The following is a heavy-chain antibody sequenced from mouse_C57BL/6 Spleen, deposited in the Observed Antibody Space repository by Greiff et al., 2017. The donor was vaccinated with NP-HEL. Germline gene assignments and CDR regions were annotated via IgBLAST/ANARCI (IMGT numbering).Heavy chain of an antibody. V-gene: IGHV1-52*01. D-gene: IGHD1-1*01. J-gene: IGHJ1*03. CDR1: GYTFTSYW. Sequence: QVQLKESGAELVRPGSSVKLSCKASGYTFTSYWMHWVKQRPIQGLEWIGNIDPSDSETHYNQKFKDKATLTVDKSSSTAYMQLSSLTSEDSAVYYCARSVTTVVAGGYWYFDVWGTGTTVTVSS. CDR2: IDPSDSET. CDR3: ARSVTTVVAGGYWYFDV.